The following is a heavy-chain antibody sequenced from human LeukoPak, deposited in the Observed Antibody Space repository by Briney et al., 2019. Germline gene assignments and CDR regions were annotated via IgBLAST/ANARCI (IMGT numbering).Heavy chain of an antibody. V-gene: IGHV4-38-2*02. CDR1: GYSISNGYY. D-gene: IGHD6-19*01. CDR2: IYRSGST. J-gene: IGHJ4*02. CDR3: ARRHSSGWFYY. Sequence: SEALSLTCTVSGYSISNGYYWDWIRQPPGRGLEWIGNIYRSGSTSYNPSLKSRVTISVDTSKNQFSLKVNSVTAADTAVYYCARRHSSGWFYYWGQGTLVTVSS.